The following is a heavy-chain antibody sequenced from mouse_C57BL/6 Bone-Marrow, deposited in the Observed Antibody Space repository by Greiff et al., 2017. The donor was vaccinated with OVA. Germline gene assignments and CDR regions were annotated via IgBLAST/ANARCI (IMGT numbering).Heavy chain of an antibody. J-gene: IGHJ4*01. CDR3: TRGYSNYYAMDY. CDR1: GYTFTDYE. V-gene: IGHV1-15*01. D-gene: IGHD2-5*01. CDR2: FDPETGGT. Sequence: QVQLQQSGAELVRPGASVTLSCKASGYTFTDYEMHWVKQTPVHGLEWIGAFDPETGGTDYNQKFKGKAILTADKSSSTAYMELRSLTSEDSAVYYCTRGYSNYYAMDYWGQGTSVTVSS.